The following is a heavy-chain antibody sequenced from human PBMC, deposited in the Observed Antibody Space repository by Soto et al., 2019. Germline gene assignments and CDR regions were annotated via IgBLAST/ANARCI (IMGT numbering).Heavy chain of an antibody. CDR2: ISGSGGST. CDR1: GFTFSSYA. V-gene: IGHV3-23*01. D-gene: IGHD3-10*01. CDR3: AKDAGVELLWFGELVHFDY. J-gene: IGHJ4*02. Sequence: EVQLLESGGGLVQPGGSLRLSCAASGFTFSSYAMSWVRQAPGKGLEWVSAISGSGGSTYYADSVKGRFTISRDNSKNTLYLQMNSLRAEDTAVYYCAKDAGVELLWFGELVHFDYWGQGTLVTVSS.